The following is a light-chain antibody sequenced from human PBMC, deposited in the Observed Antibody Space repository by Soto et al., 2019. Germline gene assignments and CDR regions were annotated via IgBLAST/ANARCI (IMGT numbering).Light chain of an antibody. CDR3: QQYGSSPGT. J-gene: IGKJ1*01. V-gene: IGKV3-20*01. Sequence: EVELTQSRGTLYLSPGERATLSCRASQSVSSSYLAWYQQKPGQAPRLLIYGASSRATGIPDRFSGSGSGTDFTLTISRLEPEDFAVYYCQQYGSSPGTFGQGTKV. CDR1: QSVSSSY. CDR2: GAS.